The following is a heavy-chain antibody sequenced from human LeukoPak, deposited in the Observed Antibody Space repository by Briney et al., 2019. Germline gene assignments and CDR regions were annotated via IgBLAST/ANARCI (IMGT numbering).Heavy chain of an antibody. CDR2: ISYSGST. V-gene: IGHV4-59*01. CDR1: GGSITNYY. D-gene: IGHD3-22*01. CDR3: ARYYYDSSGYFDS. J-gene: IGHJ4*02. Sequence: SETLSLTCTVSGGSITNYYWSWIRQPPGKGPEWIGYISYSGSTNYTPSLKSRITISVDTSKNQFSLKLRSVTAADTAVYYCARYYYDSSGYFDSWGQGTLVTASS.